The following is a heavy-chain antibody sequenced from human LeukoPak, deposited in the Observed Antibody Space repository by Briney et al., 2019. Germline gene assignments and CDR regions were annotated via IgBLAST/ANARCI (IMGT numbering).Heavy chain of an antibody. CDR3: ARDGVRSGYHEGPDY. D-gene: IGHD3-22*01. CDR1: GFTFSSYG. J-gene: IGHJ4*02. Sequence: PGRSLRLSCAASGFTFSSYGMHGVRQAPGKGLEWVAVIWYDGSNKYFADSVKGRFTISRDNSKNTLHLQMNSLRAEDTAVYYCARDGVRSGYHEGPDYWGQGTLVTVSS. CDR2: IWYDGSNK. V-gene: IGHV3-33*01.